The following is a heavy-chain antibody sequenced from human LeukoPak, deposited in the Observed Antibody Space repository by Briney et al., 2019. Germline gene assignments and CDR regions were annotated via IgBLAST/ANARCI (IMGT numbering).Heavy chain of an antibody. V-gene: IGHV3-33*03. CDR2: IYSGGGTTK. Sequence: PGGSLRLSCVASGLTFRNYGFHWVRQAPGKGLEWLAIIYSGGGTTKYYAESVKDRFTITRDDSRDTLYLQMNSLRAEDTAVYYCVVILVPGGVWHFDLWGRGTLVTVSS. CDR1: GLTFRNYG. CDR3: VVILVPGGVWHFDL. J-gene: IGHJ2*01. D-gene: IGHD2-2*01.